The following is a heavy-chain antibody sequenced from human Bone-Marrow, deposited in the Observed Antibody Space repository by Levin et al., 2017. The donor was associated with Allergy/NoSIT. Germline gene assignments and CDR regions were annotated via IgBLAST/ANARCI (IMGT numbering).Heavy chain of an antibody. Sequence: GASVKVSCAASGFSFSGYVMSWVRQAPGKGLEWVSAIIGSGSDTYYADSVKGRFTISRDNSKNTVYLQMNRLRVEDTAVYYCAKEEDGEFDFWGQGTLVTVSS. V-gene: IGHV3-23*01. CDR3: AKEEDGEFDF. J-gene: IGHJ4*02. CDR2: IIGSGSDT. CDR1: GFSFSGYV.